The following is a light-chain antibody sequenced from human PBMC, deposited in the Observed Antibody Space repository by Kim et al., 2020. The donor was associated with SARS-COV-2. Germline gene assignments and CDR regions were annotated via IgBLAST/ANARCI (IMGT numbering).Light chain of an antibody. CDR3: CSYAGSSTFVV. CDR1: SSDVGSYNL. CDR2: EGS. J-gene: IGLJ2*01. V-gene: IGLV2-23*03. Sequence: SITISCTGTSSDVGSYNLVSWYQQHPGKAPKLMIYEGSKRPSGVSNRFSGSKSGNTASLTISGLQAEDEADYYCCSYAGSSTFVVFGGGTKVTVL.